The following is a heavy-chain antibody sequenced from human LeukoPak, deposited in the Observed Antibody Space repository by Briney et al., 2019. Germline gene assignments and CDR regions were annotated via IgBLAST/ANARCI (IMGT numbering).Heavy chain of an antibody. CDR3: ARGTSSGYHPLDC. Sequence: PSETLSLTCNVSGGSISCYYWNWIRQPPGKGLEWIGYIYYSGSTNYNPSLKSRVTISLDRPKHQFSLKLTSVAATDTAVYYCARGTSSGYHPLDCWGQGTLVTVSS. J-gene: IGHJ4*02. CDR1: GGSISCYY. CDR2: IYYSGST. D-gene: IGHD3-22*01. V-gene: IGHV4-59*01.